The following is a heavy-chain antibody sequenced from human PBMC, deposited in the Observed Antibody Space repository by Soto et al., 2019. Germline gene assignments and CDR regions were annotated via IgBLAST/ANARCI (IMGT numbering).Heavy chain of an antibody. CDR2: ISAYSGNG. J-gene: IGHJ4*01. CDR3: ARVVKAGDYGDYGKYYFDY. Sequence: ASVKVSCKASGYTFAYYEITWVRQAPGQGLEWMGWISAYSGNGNYAQKLQGRLTMTTDTSTNTASMELRSLTSDDTAVYYCARVVKAGDYGDYGKYYFDYWGHGTLVTVS. V-gene: IGHV1-18*04. CDR1: GYTFAYYE. D-gene: IGHD4-17*01.